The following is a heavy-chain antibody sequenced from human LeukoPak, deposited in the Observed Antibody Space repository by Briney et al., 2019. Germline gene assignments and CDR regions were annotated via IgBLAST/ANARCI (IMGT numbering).Heavy chain of an antibody. CDR3: ARRLADRYSYFDY. J-gene: IGHJ4*02. V-gene: IGHV4-31*03. CDR1: GGSISSGGYY. CDR2: IYYSGTT. Sequence: PSETLSLTCTVSGGSISSGGYYWSWIRQLPGRGLEWIGYIYYSGTTYYHTSLESRVTISLDTSKNQFSLKLSSVTAADTAVYYCARRLADRYSYFDYWGQGALVTVSS. D-gene: IGHD2-21*01.